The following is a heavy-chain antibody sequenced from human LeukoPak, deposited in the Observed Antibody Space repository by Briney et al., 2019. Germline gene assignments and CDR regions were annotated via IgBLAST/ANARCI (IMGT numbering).Heavy chain of an antibody. V-gene: IGHV6-1*01. CDR3: ARLLLSAARVGWFDP. CDR2: TYYRSKWYN. D-gene: IGHD2/OR15-2a*01. J-gene: IGHJ5*02. CDR1: GDSVSSNSTA. Sequence: SQTLSLTCAISGDSVSSNSTAWNWIRQSPSRGLEWLGGTYYRSKWYNDYAVSVKSRITINPDTSKNQFSLQLNSVTPEDTAVYYCARLLLSAARVGWFDPWGQGTLVTVSS.